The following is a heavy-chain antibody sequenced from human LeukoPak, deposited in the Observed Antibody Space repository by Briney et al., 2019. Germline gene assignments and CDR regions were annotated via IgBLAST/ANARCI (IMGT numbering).Heavy chain of an antibody. CDR1: GGSISSYY. D-gene: IGHD6-19*01. CDR3: ASCQRQWPCNY. V-gene: IGHV4-34*01. Sequence: TSETLSLTCTVSGGSISSYYWSWIRQPPGKGLEWIGEINHSGSTNYNPSLKSRVTISVDTSKNQFSLKLSSVTAADTAVYYCASCQRQWPCNYWGQGTLVTVSS. CDR2: INHSGST. J-gene: IGHJ4*02.